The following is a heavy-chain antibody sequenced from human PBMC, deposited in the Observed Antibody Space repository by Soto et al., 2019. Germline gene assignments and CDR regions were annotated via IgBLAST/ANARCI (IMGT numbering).Heavy chain of an antibody. D-gene: IGHD3-3*01. CDR3: ARYNAPTIFGSNSPRFDY. J-gene: IGHJ4*02. CDR1: SGSISSSNW. Sequence: QVQLQESGPGLVKPSWTLSLTCAVSSGSISSSNWWSWVRQPPGKGLEWIGEIYHSGSTNYNPSLKSRVTISVDKSKNQFSLKLSSVTAADTAVYYCARYNAPTIFGSNSPRFDYWGQGTLVTVSS. V-gene: IGHV4-4*02. CDR2: IYHSGST.